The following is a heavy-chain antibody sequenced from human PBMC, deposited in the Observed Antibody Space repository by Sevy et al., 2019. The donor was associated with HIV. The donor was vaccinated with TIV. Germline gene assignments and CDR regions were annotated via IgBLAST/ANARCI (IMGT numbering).Heavy chain of an antibody. V-gene: IGHV4-59*01. CDR2: IYYSGST. CDR1: GGSISSYY. J-gene: IGHJ6*02. D-gene: IGHD3-10*01. CDR3: ARDKGVDGMDV. Sequence: SETLSLTCTVSGGSISSYYWGWIRQPPGKGLEWIGKIYYSGSTNYNPSLKSRVTISVDTSKNQFSLKLSSVTAADTAVYYCARDKGVDGMDVWGQRTTVTVSS.